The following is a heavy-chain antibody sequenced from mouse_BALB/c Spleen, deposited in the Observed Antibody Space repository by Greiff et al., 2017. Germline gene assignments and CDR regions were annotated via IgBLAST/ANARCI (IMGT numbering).Heavy chain of an antibody. CDR3: ARDYYGSSEDWYFDV. J-gene: IGHJ1*01. D-gene: IGHD1-1*01. Sequence: EVMLVESGGGLVKPGGSLKLSCAASGFTFSSYAMSWVRQSPEKRLEWVAEISSGGSYTYYPDTVTGRFTISRDNAKNTLYLEMSSLRSEDTAMYYCARDYYGSSEDWYFDVWGAGTTVTVSS. CDR1: GFTFSSYA. V-gene: IGHV5-9-4*01. CDR2: ISSGGSYT.